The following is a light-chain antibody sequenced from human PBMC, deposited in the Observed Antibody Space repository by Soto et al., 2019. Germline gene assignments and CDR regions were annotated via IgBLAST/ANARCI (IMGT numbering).Light chain of an antibody. J-gene: IGKJ5*01. CDR1: QSLLHITVETL. CDR3: MQSTQLPPT. CDR2: EVS. V-gene: IGKV2D-29*02. Sequence: DVVMTQTPRSLSVAPGQPASISCKSIQSLLHITVETLLFWYLQKPGQSPQLLIYEVSTRVSGVPDRFSGSGSGTDFTLEISRVETDDVAIYYCMQSTQLPPTFGQGTRLEIK.